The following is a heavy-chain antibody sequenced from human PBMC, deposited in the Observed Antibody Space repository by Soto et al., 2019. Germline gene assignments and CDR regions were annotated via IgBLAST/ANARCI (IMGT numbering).Heavy chain of an antibody. J-gene: IGHJ5*02. Sequence: SETLSLTCTVSGGSISSGGYYWSWIRQHPGKGLEWIGYIYYSGSTYYNPSLKSRVTISVDTSKNQFSLKLSSVTAADTAVYYCARVRRRGAAARWFDPWGQGTLVTVSS. V-gene: IGHV4-31*03. CDR3: ARVRRRGAAARWFDP. CDR2: IYYSGST. CDR1: GGSISSGGYY. D-gene: IGHD6-13*01.